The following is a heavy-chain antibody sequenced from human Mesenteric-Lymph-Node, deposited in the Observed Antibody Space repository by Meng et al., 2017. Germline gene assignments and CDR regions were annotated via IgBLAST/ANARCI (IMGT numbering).Heavy chain of an antibody. CDR2: ISSSSSYI. Sequence: GGSLRLSCAASGFTFSSYSMNWVRQAPGKGLEWVSSISSSSSYIYYADSVKGRFTISRDNAENSLYLQMNSLRAKDTAVYYCARDLEPFSGGDCYGFDYWGQGTLVTVSS. J-gene: IGHJ4*02. D-gene: IGHD2-21*02. CDR3: ARDLEPFSGGDCYGFDY. CDR1: GFTFSSYS. V-gene: IGHV3-21*01.